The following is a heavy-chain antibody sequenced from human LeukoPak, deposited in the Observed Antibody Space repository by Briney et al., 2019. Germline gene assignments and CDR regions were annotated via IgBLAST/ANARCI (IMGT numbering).Heavy chain of an antibody. J-gene: IGHJ4*02. CDR1: GYTFTGYY. D-gene: IGHD6-19*01. CDR3: ARVSRGWNPPDY. V-gene: IGHV1-2*02. Sequence: GASVKVSCKASGYTFTGYYMHWVRQAPGQGLEWMGWINPNSGGTNCAQKFQGRVTMTRDTSISTAYMELSRLRSDDTAVYYCARVSRGWNPPDYWGQGTLVTVSS. CDR2: INPNSGGT.